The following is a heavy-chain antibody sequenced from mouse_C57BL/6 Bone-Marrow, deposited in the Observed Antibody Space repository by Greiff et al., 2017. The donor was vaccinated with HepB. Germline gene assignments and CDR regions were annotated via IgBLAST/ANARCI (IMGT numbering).Heavy chain of an antibody. CDR2: INPNNGGT. V-gene: IGHV1-26*01. D-gene: IGHD4-1*01. CDR3: AREENWGLFAY. J-gene: IGHJ3*01. Sequence: VQLKDSGPELVKPGASVKISCKASGYTFTDYYMNWVKQSHGKSLEWIGDINPNNGGTSYNQKFKGKATLTVDKSSSTAYMELRSLTSEDSAVYYCAREENWGLFAYWGQGTLVTVSA. CDR1: GYTFTDYY.